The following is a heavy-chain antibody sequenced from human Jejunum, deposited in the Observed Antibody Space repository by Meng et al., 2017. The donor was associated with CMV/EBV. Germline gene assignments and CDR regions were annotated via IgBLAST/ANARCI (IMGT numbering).Heavy chain of an antibody. V-gene: IGHV4-39*07. D-gene: IGHD6-19*01. CDR3: ARVRVHSSGWRPFDY. CDR2: IYDSGSA. Sequence: DTISSSSYHWGWIRQPPGKGLEWIGNIYDSGSAYYNPSLKSRVSISKDTSKNQFSLRLDSVTAADTAVYYCARVRVHSSGWRPFDYWGRGTLVTVSS. J-gene: IGHJ4*02. CDR1: DTISSSSYH.